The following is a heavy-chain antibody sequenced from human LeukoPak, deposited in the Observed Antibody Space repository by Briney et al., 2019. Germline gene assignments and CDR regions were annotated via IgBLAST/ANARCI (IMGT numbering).Heavy chain of an antibody. CDR1: GDSITNARSY. CDR2: IYHTGTS. Sequence: SETLSLTCTVSGDSITNARSYWGWIRQPPGKGLELIGAIYHTGTSYYKSSLKSRAAISLDMSKNHFSLRLNSVTAADTAIYFCARRNVPGGGNWFDPWGQGTLVVVSS. V-gene: IGHV4-39*02. CDR3: ARRNVPGGGNWFDP. J-gene: IGHJ5*02. D-gene: IGHD3-10*01.